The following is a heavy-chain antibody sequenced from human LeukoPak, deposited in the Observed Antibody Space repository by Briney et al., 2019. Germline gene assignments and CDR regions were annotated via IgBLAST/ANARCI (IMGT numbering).Heavy chain of an antibody. CDR2: MSYSGGST. D-gene: IGHD2-21*02. Sequence: PGGSLRLSCAASGFTFSSYAMHWVRQAPGKGLEWVSGMSYSGGSTYYADSVKGRFIISRDNSKNTLYLQMNSLRAEDTAVYYCATDPYCGGDCYYDHWGQGTLVTVSS. J-gene: IGHJ4*02. V-gene: IGHV3-23*01. CDR1: GFTFSSYA. CDR3: ATDPYCGGDCYYDH.